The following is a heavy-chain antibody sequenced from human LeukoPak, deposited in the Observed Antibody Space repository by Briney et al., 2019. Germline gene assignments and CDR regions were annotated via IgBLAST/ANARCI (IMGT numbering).Heavy chain of an antibody. D-gene: IGHD3-22*01. CDR1: GGTFSSYA. CDR3: ARARRYYYDGSGYYSFDY. V-gene: IGHV1-69*05. CDR2: IIPIFGTA. J-gene: IGHJ4*02. Sequence: SVKVSCKASGGTFSSYAISWVRQAPGQGLEWMGGIIPIFGTANYAQKFQGRVTITTDESTSTAYMELSSLRSEDTAVYYCARARRYYYDGSGYYSFDYWGQGTLVTVSS.